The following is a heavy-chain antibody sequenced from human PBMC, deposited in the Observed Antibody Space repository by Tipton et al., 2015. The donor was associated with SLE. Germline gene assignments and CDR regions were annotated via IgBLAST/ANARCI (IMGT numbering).Heavy chain of an antibody. V-gene: IGHV5-51*03. CDR3: ARGTRGSTMVASFGD. CDR2: IYPGDSDT. D-gene: IGHD4/OR15-4a*01. CDR1: GYSFTSYW. Sequence: QLVQSGAEVKKPGESLKISCKGSGYSFTSYWIGWVRQMPGKGLEWMGIIYPGDSDTRYSPSFHGQVTIPADKSIRTAYLQWSSLKASDTAMYYCARGTRGSTMVASFGDWGQETLVIVS. J-gene: IGHJ4*02.